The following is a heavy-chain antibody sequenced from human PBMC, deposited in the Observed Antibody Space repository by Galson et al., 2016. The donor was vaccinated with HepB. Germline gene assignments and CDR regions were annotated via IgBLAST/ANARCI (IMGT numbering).Heavy chain of an antibody. CDR2: IYYSGST. J-gene: IGHJ6*02. Sequence: SETLSLTCSVSGGSISSYYWNWIRQPPGKGLEWIGYIYYSGSTEYNPSFQSRVTISVDRSKSQFSLRLSSVTSADAAVYYCASGYYDGSGYYSDYYFGMDVWGQGTTVTVSS. D-gene: IGHD3-22*01. CDR3: ASGYYDGSGYYSDYYFGMDV. V-gene: IGHV4-59*01. CDR1: GGSISSYY.